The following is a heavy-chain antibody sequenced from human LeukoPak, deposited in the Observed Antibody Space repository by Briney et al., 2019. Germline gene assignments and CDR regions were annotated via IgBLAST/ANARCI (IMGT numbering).Heavy chain of an antibody. V-gene: IGHV4-59*01. CDR3: ARGSRDGYNRHFDY. J-gene: IGHJ4*02. D-gene: IGHD5-24*01. Sequence: SETLSLTCTVSGGSISSYYWSWIRQPPGKGLEWIGYIYYSGSTNYNPSLKSRVTISVDTSKNQFSLKLSSVTAAETAVYYCARGSRDGYNRHFDYWGEGTLVTVSS. CDR2: IYYSGST. CDR1: GGSISSYY.